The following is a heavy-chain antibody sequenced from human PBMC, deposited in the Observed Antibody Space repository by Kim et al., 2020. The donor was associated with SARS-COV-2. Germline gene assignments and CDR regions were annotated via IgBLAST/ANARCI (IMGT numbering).Heavy chain of an antibody. CDR2: MNPNSGNT. CDR3: ARGERGYCGSGSYFPLNYYYYGMDV. V-gene: IGHV1-8*01. D-gene: IGHD3-10*01. CDR1: GYTFTSYD. Sequence: ASVKVSCKASGYTFTSYDINWVRQATGQGLEWMGWMNPNSGNTGYAQKFQGRVTMTRNTSISTAYMELSSLRSEDTAVYYCARGERGYCGSGSYFPLNYYYYGMDVWGQGTTVTVSS. J-gene: IGHJ6*02.